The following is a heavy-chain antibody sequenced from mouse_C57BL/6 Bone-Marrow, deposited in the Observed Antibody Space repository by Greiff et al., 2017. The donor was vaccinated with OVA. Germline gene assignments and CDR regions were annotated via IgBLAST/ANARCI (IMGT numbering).Heavy chain of an antibody. Sequence: VQLQQSGAELVRPGASVTLSCKASGYTFTDYEMHWVKQTPVHGLEWIGAIDPETGGTAYNQKFKGKAILTADKSSSTAYMELRSLTSEDSAVYYCTREGGGDYDWYFDVWGTGTTVTVSS. D-gene: IGHD2-4*01. CDR2: IDPETGGT. CDR3: TREGGGDYDWYFDV. CDR1: GYTFTDYE. J-gene: IGHJ1*03. V-gene: IGHV1-15*01.